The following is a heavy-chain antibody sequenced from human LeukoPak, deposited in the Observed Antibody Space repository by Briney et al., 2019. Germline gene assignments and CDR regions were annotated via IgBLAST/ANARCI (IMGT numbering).Heavy chain of an antibody. D-gene: IGHD2-8*02. V-gene: IGHV1-2*02. Sequence: GASVKVSCKASGYTFDENHIHWVRQAPGPGPEWMGWINPKSGATDSAQQFQGRLTITRDTSIGTASMDLSGLRLDDTGIYYCARAGDESTGHYDSLHFWGQGTMVTVSS. CDR1: GYTFDENH. CDR3: ARAGDESTGHYDSLHF. CDR2: INPKSGAT. J-gene: IGHJ3*01.